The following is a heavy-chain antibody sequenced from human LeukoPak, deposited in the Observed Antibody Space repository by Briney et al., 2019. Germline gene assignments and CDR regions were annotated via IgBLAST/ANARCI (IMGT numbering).Heavy chain of an antibody. CDR1: GGSISSSSYY. Sequence: SETLSLTCTVSGGSISSSSYYWGWIRQPPGKGLEWIGSIYYSGSTYYNPSLKSRVTISVDTSKNQFSLKLSSVTAADTAVYYCAREDGAYCGGDCYPGAFDIWGQGTMVTVSS. V-gene: IGHV4-39*07. D-gene: IGHD2-21*02. CDR2: IYYSGST. CDR3: AREDGAYCGGDCYPGAFDI. J-gene: IGHJ3*02.